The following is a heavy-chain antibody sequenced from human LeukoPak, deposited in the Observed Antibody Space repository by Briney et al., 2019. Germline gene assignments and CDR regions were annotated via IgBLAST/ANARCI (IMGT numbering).Heavy chain of an antibody. CDR3: ARDRAYDQPLRGVWFDP. Sequence: SVKVSCKASGGTFSSYAISWVRQAPGQGLEWMGRIIPTLGIANYAQKFQGRVTITADKSTSTAYMELSSLRSEDTAVYYCARDRAYDQPLRGVWFDPWGQGTLVTVSS. CDR1: GGTFSSYA. V-gene: IGHV1-69*04. CDR2: IIPTLGIA. J-gene: IGHJ5*02. D-gene: IGHD3-10*01.